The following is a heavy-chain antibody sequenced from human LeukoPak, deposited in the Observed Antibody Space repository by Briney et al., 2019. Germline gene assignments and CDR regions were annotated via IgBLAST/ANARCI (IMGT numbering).Heavy chain of an antibody. J-gene: IGHJ3*02. CDR3: AKSNGYGLVDI. D-gene: IGHD3-10*01. V-gene: IGHV4-34*01. CDR2: INHSGST. CDR1: GGSFNGYY. Sequence: SETLSLTCAVYGGSFNGYYWSRIRQPPGKGLEWIGEINHSGSTNYNPSLKRRVTISLDTSRNQFSLKLNSVTAADTAVYYCAKSNGYGLVDIWGQGTMVTVSS.